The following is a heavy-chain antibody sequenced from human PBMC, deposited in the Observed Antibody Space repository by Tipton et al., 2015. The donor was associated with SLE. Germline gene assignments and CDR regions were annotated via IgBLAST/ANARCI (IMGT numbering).Heavy chain of an antibody. J-gene: IGHJ3*02. V-gene: IGHV3-33*01. CDR1: GFTFSHYG. D-gene: IGHD3-10*01. Sequence: SLRLSCAAAGFTFSHYGIHVVRQAPGKGLEWVAFMRFDGSEEYYADSVKGRFTISRDNSKNTLYLQMNSLRAEDTAVYYCARRNSESGAFDMWGQGTLVTVSS. CDR2: MRFDGSEE. CDR3: ARRNSESGAFDM.